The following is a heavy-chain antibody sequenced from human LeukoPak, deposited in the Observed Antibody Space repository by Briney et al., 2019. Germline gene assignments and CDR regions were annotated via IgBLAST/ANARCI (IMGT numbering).Heavy chain of an antibody. D-gene: IGHD5-18*01. CDR2: ISSSGGGT. CDR3: AKCRGYSYGYTDY. CDR1: EFTFRSYA. J-gene: IGHJ4*02. Sequence: GGSLRLSCAASEFTFRSYAMIWVRQAPGKGLEWVSSISSSGGGTYYADSVKGRFTISRDNSKNTLYLQMNSLRAEDTAVYYCAKCRGYSYGYTDYWGQGTLVTVSS. V-gene: IGHV3-23*01.